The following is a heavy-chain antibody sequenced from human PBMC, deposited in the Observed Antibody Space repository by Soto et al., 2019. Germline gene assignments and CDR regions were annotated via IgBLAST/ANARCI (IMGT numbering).Heavy chain of an antibody. J-gene: IGHJ5*02. CDR3: ARGIVVVPNNWCDP. D-gene: IGHD2-2*01. V-gene: IGHV1-8*01. CDR1: GYTFTSYD. Sequence: QVQLVQSGAEVKKPGASVKVSCTASGYTFTSYDINWVRQATGQGLEWMGWMNPNSGNTGYAQKFQGRVTMTRNTSISTAYMELSSLRSEDTAVYYCARGIVVVPNNWCDPWGQGTLVTVSS. CDR2: MNPNSGNT.